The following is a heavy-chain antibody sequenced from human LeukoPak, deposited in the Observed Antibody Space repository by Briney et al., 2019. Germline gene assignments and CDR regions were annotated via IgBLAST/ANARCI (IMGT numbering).Heavy chain of an antibody. CDR1: GYIFTSYG. D-gene: IGHD3-10*01. CDR2: ISAYNGNT. CDR3: ARVLTGDASNI. V-gene: IGHV1-18*01. J-gene: IGHJ3*02. Sequence: AAVKDSCKASGYIFTSYGISWVRRTPGQRLEWMGWISAYNGNTNYAQRLQGRVTMTTDTSTRTAYMELRSLRPDDTAVYYCARVLTGDASNIWGQGTLVPGSS.